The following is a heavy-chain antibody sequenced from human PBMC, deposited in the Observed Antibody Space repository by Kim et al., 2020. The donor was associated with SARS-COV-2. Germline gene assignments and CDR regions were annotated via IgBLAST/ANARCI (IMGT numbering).Heavy chain of an antibody. V-gene: IGHV4-59*08. J-gene: IGHJ3*02. D-gene: IGHD6-19*01. Sequence: SQTLSLTCTVSGGSISSYYWSWIRQPPGKGLEWIGYIYYSGSTNYNPSLKSRVTISVDTSKNQFSLKLSSVTAADTAVYYCARSSSGWSLEAFDIWGQGT. CDR2: IYYSGST. CDR3: ARSSSGWSLEAFDI. CDR1: GGSISSYY.